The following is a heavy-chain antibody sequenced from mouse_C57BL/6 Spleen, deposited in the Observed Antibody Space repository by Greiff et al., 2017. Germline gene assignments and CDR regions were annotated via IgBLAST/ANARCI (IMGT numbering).Heavy chain of an antibody. CDR2: IYPSDSET. V-gene: IGHV1-61*01. CDR3: ASHDYDNYYAMDY. CDR1: GYTFTGYW. Sequence: QVQLQQPGAELVRPGSSVKLSCKASGYTFTGYWMDWVKQRPGQGLEWIGNIYPSDSETHYNQKFKDKATLTVDKSSSTAYMQLSSLTSEDSAVYYCASHDYDNYYAMDYWGQGTSVTVSS. J-gene: IGHJ4*01. D-gene: IGHD2-4*01.